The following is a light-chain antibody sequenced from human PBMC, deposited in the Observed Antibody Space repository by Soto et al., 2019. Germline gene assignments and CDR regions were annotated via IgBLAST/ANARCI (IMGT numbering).Light chain of an antibody. V-gene: IGLV2-11*01. CDR3: CSYAGSDTLV. CDR1: SSDVGGYNY. Sequence: QSALTQPRSVSGSPGQSVTISCTGTSSDVGGYNYVSWYQQHPGKAPKLMIYDVSNRPSGVPDRFSGSKSGNTASLTISGLQAEEEADYYCCSYAGSDTLVFGGGTKLTVL. J-gene: IGLJ3*02. CDR2: DVS.